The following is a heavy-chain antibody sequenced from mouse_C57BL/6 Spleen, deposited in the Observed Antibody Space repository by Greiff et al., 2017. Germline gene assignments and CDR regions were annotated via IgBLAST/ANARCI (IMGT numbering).Heavy chain of an antibody. CDR3: ARETRGYCDY. J-gene: IGHJ2*01. D-gene: IGHD3-3*01. CDR2: INPNTGGT. Sequence: VQLQQSGPELVQPGASVKISCKASGYTFTDYYMNWVKQSHGKSLEWIGDINPNTGGTSYNQKFKGKATLTVDKASSTAYMAHRSLTSDDSAVYYCARETRGYCDYWGQGTTLTVSS. V-gene: IGHV1-26*01. CDR1: GYTFTDYY.